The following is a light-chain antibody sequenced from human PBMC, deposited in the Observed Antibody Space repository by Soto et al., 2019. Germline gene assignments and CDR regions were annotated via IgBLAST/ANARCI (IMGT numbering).Light chain of an antibody. CDR2: DAS. CDR1: QSVSSY. J-gene: IGKJ5*01. V-gene: IGKV3-11*01. Sequence: EIVLTQSPATLSLSPLEIATLSFTASQSVSSYLAWYQQKPGQAPRLLIYDASNRATGIPARFSGSGSGTDFTLTISSLEPEDFAVYYCQQRSNWPPITFGQGTRLEIK. CDR3: QQRSNWPPIT.